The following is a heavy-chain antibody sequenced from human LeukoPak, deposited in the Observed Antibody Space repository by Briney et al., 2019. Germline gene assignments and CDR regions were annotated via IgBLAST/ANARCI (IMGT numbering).Heavy chain of an antibody. J-gene: IGHJ4*02. CDR1: GGSISSSSYY. Sequence: SETLSLTCTVSGGSISSSSYYWGWIRQPPGKGLEWIGNIYYSGSTYYNPSLKSRVTISVDTSKNQFSLKLSSVTAADTAVYYCARDTGLRYFDSYPDYWGQGTLVTVSS. CDR3: ARDTGLRYFDSYPDY. V-gene: IGHV4-39*07. D-gene: IGHD3-9*01. CDR2: IYYSGST.